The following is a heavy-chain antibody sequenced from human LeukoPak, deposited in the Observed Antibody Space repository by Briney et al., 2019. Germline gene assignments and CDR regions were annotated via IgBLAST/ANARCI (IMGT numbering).Heavy chain of an antibody. D-gene: IGHD4-17*01. Sequence: SETLSLTCAVYGGSFSGYYCSWIRQPPGKGLEWIGEINHSGSTNYNPSLKSRVTISVDTSKNQFSLKLSSVTAADTAVYYCARDPVTYYGDYEDYWGQGTLVTVSS. CDR1: GGSFSGYY. CDR3: ARDPVTYYGDYEDY. V-gene: IGHV4-34*01. J-gene: IGHJ4*02. CDR2: INHSGST.